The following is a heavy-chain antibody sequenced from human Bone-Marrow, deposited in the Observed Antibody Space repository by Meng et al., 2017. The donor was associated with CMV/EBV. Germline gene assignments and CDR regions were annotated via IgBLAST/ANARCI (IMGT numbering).Heavy chain of an antibody. V-gene: IGHV1-8*03. CDR2: MNPNSGNT. CDR3: ARGGSGWHTTHYYYGMDV. J-gene: IGHJ6*02. Sequence: ASVKVSCKASGYTFTSYDINWVRQATGQGLEWMGWMNPNSGNTGYAQKFQGRVTITRNTTISTAYMELSRLRSEDTAVYYCARGGSGWHTTHYYYGMDVWGQGTTVTVSS. D-gene: IGHD6-19*01. CDR1: GYTFTSYD.